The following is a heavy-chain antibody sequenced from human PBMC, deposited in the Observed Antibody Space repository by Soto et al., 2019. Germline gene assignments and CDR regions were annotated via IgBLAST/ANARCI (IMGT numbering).Heavy chain of an antibody. D-gene: IGHD2-15*01. V-gene: IGHV2-5*02. CDR1: GFSVSTSGVG. CDR3: AHKGGRGAGMDV. J-gene: IGHJ6*02. CDR2: IYWDNDK. Sequence: QITLKESGPTLVKPTQTLTLTCTFSGFSVSTSGVGVAWIRQSPGKALEWLALIYWDNDKRYSPFLQSRVTITKDTSKNQVVLTMTNMDTVDTATYYCAHKGGRGAGMDVWGQGTTVTVSS.